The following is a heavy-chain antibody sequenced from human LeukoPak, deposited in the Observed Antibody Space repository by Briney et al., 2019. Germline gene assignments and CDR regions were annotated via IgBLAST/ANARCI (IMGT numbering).Heavy chain of an antibody. D-gene: IGHD3-22*01. J-gene: IGHJ4*02. Sequence: PSETLSLTCAVYGGSFSGYYWSWVRQPTVKGLAWIGEINHSGSTNYNPYLKSRVTISVDTSKNQFSLKLSSVTAADTAVYYCGFSGGYYEEDLLPTIDYWGQGTLVTVSS. CDR2: INHSGST. V-gene: IGHV4-34*01. CDR1: GGSFSGYY. CDR3: GFSGGYYEEDLLPTIDY.